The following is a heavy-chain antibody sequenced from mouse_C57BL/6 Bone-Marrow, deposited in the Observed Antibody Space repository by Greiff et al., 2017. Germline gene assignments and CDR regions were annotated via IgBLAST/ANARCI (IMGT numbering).Heavy chain of an antibody. V-gene: IGHV1-74*01. CDR1: GYTFTSYW. J-gene: IGHJ4*01. D-gene: IGHD2-3*01. CDR2: IHPSDSDT. CDR3: AIDGYYPYYYAMDY. Sequence: QVELQQPGAELVKPGASVKVSCKASGYTFTSYWMHWVKQRPGQGLEWIGRIHPSDSDTNYNQKFKGKATLTVDKSSSTAYMQLSSLTSEDSAVYYCAIDGYYPYYYAMDYWGQGTSVTVSS.